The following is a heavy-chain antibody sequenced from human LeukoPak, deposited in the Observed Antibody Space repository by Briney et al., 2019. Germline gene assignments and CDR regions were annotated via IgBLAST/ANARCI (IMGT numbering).Heavy chain of an antibody. CDR1: GFTFSSYW. J-gene: IGHJ4*02. Sequence: PGGSLRLSCAASGFTFSSYWMSWVRQAPGKGLEWVLVISASGGSTYYADSVKGRFTISRDNSKNTLYLQMNSLRADDTAVYCCAKGRGLSGFGELGFDYWGQGTLVTVSS. V-gene: IGHV3-23*01. CDR3: AKGRGLSGFGELGFDY. CDR2: ISASGGST. D-gene: IGHD3-10*01.